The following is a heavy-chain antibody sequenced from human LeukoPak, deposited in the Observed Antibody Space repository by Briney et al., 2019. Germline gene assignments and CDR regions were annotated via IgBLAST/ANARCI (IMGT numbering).Heavy chain of an antibody. J-gene: IGHJ4*02. CDR1: GYTFTGHY. CDR2: INPNSGDT. D-gene: IGHD6-19*01. V-gene: IGHV1-2*02. Sequence: GASVKVSCKASGYTFTGHYMHWLRQAPGQGLEWMGWINPNSGDTNYAQKFQGRVTVTRDTSISTAYMELSRLRSDDTAVYYCARVGSSGWYVHPTLDYWGQGTLVTVSS. CDR3: ARVGSSGWYVHPTLDY.